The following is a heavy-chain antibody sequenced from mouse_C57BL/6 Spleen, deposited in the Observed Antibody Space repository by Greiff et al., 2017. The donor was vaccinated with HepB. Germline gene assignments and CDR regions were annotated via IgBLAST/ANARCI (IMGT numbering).Heavy chain of an antibody. CDR2: IHPNSGST. J-gene: IGHJ3*01. CDR3: ARGIYYYGSSPFAY. Sequence: QVQLQQPGAELVKPGASVKLSCKASGYTFTSYWMHWVKQRPGQGLEWIGMIHPNSGSTNYNEKFKSKATLTVDKSSSTAYMQLSSLTSEDSAVYYCARGIYYYGSSPFAYWGQGTLVTVSA. V-gene: IGHV1-64*01. CDR1: GYTFTSYW. D-gene: IGHD1-1*01.